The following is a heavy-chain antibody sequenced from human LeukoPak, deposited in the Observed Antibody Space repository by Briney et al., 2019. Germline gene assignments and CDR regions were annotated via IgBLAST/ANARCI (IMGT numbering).Heavy chain of an antibody. D-gene: IGHD3-10*01. V-gene: IGHV4-34*01. Sequence: SETLSLTCAVYGGSFSGYYWSWIRQPPGKGLEWIGEINHSGSTNYNPSLKSRVTIPVDTSKNQFSLKLSSVTAADTAVYYCARGGLWGSGSFHFDYWGQGTLVTVSS. CDR1: GGSFSGYY. CDR2: INHSGST. J-gene: IGHJ4*02. CDR3: ARGGLWGSGSFHFDY.